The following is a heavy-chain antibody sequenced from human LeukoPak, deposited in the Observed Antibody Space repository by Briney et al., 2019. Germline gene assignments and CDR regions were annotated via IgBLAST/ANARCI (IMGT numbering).Heavy chain of an antibody. CDR1: GYTFTGYY. J-gene: IGHJ4*02. CDR3: ARGVVRGVIITAKLDY. CDR2: INPSGGST. D-gene: IGHD3-10*01. V-gene: IGHV1-46*01. Sequence: ASVKVSCKASGYTFTGYYMHWVRQAPGQGLEWMGIINPSGGSTSYAQKFQGRVTMTRDTSTSTVYMELSSLRSEDTAVYYCARGVVRGVIITAKLDYWGQGTLVTVSS.